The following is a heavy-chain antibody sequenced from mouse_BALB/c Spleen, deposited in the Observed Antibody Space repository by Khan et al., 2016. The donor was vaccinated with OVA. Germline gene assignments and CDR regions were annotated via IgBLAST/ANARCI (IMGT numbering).Heavy chain of an antibody. D-gene: IGHD4-1*02. Sequence: QIQLVQSGPELKKPGETVKISCKASGYTFTNYGMNWVKQAPGKGLKWMGWINTYTGEPTYADDFKGRSAFSLETSASTAYSQIKNLKNEDTATYFCARSNSYWYFDVWGAGITVTVSS. CDR2: INTYTGEP. CDR3: ARSNSYWYFDV. V-gene: IGHV9-3-1*01. CDR1: GYTFTNYG. J-gene: IGHJ1*01.